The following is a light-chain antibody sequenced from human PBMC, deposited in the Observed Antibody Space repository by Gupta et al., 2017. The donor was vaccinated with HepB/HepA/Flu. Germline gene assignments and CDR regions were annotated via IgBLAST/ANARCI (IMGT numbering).Light chain of an antibody. CDR1: SSNIGNNY. CDR3: GTWDSSLSALWV. Sequence: QSVLTQPPSVSAAPGQKVTISCSGSSSNIGNNYVSWYQQLPGTAPKLLIYDNNKRPSGIPDRFSGSKSGTSATLGITGLQTGDEADYYCGTWDSSLSALWVFGTGTKVTVL. V-gene: IGLV1-51*01. CDR2: DNN. J-gene: IGLJ1*01.